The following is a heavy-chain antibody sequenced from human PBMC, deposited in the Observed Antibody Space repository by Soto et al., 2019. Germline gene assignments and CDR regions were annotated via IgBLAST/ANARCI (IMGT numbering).Heavy chain of an antibody. CDR2: ISAYNGNT. J-gene: IGHJ4*02. V-gene: IGHV1-18*01. CDR1: GCTFTSYG. CDR3: ARPSIGYCSSTSCLYYFDY. D-gene: IGHD2-2*01. Sequence: GASVKVSCKASGCTFTSYGISWVRQAPGQGLEWMGWISAYNGNTNYAQKLQGRVTMTTDTSTSTAYMELRSLRSDDTAVYYCARPSIGYCSSTSCLYYFDYWGQGTLVTVSS.